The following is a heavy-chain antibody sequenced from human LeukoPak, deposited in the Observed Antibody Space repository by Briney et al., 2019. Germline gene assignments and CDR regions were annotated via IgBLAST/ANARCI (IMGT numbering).Heavy chain of an antibody. J-gene: IGHJ6*02. CDR2: ISSSSSYI. D-gene: IGHD6-19*01. CDR3: ARSHSRGWYDPTYYGMDV. CDR1: GFTFSSYS. V-gene: IGHV3-21*01. Sequence: GGSLRLSCAASGFTFSSYSMNWVRQAPGKGLEWVSSISSSSSYIYYADSVKGRFTISRDNAKNSLYLQMNSLRAEDTAVYYCARSHSRGWYDPTYYGMDVWGQGTTVTVSS.